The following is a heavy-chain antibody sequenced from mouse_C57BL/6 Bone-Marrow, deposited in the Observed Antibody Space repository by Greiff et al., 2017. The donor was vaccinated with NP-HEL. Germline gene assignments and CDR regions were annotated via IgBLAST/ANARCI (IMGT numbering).Heavy chain of an antibody. J-gene: IGHJ1*03. V-gene: IGHV5-6*01. Sequence: EVKLMESGGDLVKPGGSLKLSCAASGFTFSSYGMSWVRQTPDKRLEWVATISSGGSYTYYPDSVKGRFTISRDNAKNTLYLQMSSLKSEDTAMYYCARHWHYYGSSRWYFDVWGTGTTVTVSS. D-gene: IGHD1-1*01. CDR1: GFTFSSYG. CDR3: ARHWHYYGSSRWYFDV. CDR2: ISSGGSYT.